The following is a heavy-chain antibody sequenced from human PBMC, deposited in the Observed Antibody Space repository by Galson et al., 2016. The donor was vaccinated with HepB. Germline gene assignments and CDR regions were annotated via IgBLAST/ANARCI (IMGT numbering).Heavy chain of an antibody. CDR2: TSQDGSEK. CDR3: ARDATRGGDFDQ. D-gene: IGHD2-21*01. Sequence: SLRLSCAASGFTFTNYWMSWVRQAPRKGLEWVAQTSQDGSEKYYAHTVKGRFTISRDNTKNSLFLQMNSLRPEDTAVYYCARDATRGGDFDQWAQGTLVIVSS. CDR1: GFTFTNYW. J-gene: IGHJ4*02. V-gene: IGHV3-7*01.